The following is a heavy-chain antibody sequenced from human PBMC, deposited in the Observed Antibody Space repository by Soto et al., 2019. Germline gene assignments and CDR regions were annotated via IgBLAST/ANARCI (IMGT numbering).Heavy chain of an antibody. J-gene: IGHJ4*02. Sequence: PSETLSLTCIVSGGSISSYYWGWIRQPPGKGLEWIGYIFYSGSTNYNPSLESRVTISVDTSKNQFSLKVRSVTAADTAVYYCARHYPIGNTWNYFDHWGQGTLVTAPQ. CDR3: ARHYPIGNTWNYFDH. V-gene: IGHV4-59*01. CDR1: GGSISSYY. D-gene: IGHD1-1*01. CDR2: IFYSGST.